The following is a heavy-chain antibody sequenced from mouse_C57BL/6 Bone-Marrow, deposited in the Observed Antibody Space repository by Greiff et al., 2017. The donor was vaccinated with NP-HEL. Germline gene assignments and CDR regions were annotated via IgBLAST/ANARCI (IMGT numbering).Heavy chain of an antibody. V-gene: IGHV1-81*01. J-gene: IGHJ2*01. CDR3: ARSRYYGSSYGY. D-gene: IGHD1-1*01. Sequence: QVQLQQSGAELARPGASVKLSCKASGYTFTSYGISWVKQRTGQGLEWIGEIYPRSGNTYYNEKFKGKATLTADKSSSTAYMELRRLTSEDSAVCCCARSRYYGSSYGYWGQGTTLTVSS. CDR1: GYTFTSYG. CDR2: IYPRSGNT.